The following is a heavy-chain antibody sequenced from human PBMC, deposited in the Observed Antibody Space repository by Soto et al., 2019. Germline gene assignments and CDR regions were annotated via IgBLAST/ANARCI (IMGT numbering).Heavy chain of an antibody. CDR3: ARDPGYSSGWYGPSFFDY. J-gene: IGHJ4*02. CDR2: ILVDSHNT. V-gene: IGHV1-58*01. Sequence: ASCKTSGFSFADSAVQWVRQAREQSLEWMGRILVDSHNTKSAQKFTERVTISWDVSTSTAFMELRSLRSEDTAVYYCARDPGYSSGWYGPSFFDYWGQGTLVTVSS. D-gene: IGHD6-19*01. CDR1: GFSFADSA.